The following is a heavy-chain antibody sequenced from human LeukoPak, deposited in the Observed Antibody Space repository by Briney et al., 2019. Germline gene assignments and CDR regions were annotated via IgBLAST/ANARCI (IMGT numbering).Heavy chain of an antibody. V-gene: IGHV3-74*01. Sequence: GGSLRLSCEASGFTFGNYWMHWVRQAPGKGLVWVSRIGRDGVSKTYAGFGKGRFTISRVNVKKTLDLDKNSLGDDDTGVYFCARGGELPPRYYFDYWGQGALITVSS. CDR2: IGRDGVSK. D-gene: IGHD1-26*01. CDR1: GFTFGNYW. J-gene: IGHJ4*02. CDR3: ARGGELPPRYYFDY.